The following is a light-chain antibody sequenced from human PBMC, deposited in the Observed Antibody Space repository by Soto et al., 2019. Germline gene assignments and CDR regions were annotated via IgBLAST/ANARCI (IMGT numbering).Light chain of an antibody. CDR1: QSFSSSY. Sequence: EIVLTQSPGTLSLSPGERATLSCRAIQSFSSSYLAWYQQNPGQPPSLLIFGASSRATGIPDRFSGSGSGTDFTLTISRLEPEDFAVYYCQQYGSSRTFGQGTKVEIK. CDR2: GAS. J-gene: IGKJ1*01. CDR3: QQYGSSRT. V-gene: IGKV3-20*01.